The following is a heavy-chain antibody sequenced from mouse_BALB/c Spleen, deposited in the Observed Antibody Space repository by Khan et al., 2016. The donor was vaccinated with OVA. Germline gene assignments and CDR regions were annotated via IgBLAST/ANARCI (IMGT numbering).Heavy chain of an antibody. J-gene: IGHJ3*01. CDR2: IYPGSGST. V-gene: IGHV1-77*01. Sequence: QVQLKQSGPELVKPGTSVKMSCKASGYTFTDYVISWVKQRTGQGLEWIGEIYPGSGSTYYNGKFKGKATLTADKSSNTASLQLSSLTAGDSAVYFCASSYDGAWFSYWGQGTLVTVSA. CDR3: ASSYDGAWFSY. D-gene: IGHD2-12*01. CDR1: GYTFTDYV.